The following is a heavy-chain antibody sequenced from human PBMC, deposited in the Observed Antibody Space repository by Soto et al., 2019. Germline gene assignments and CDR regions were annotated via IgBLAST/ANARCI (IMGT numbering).Heavy chain of an antibody. CDR1: GYTFTSYD. Sequence: VQLVQSGAEVKKPGASVKVSCKASGYTFTSYDINWVRQATGQGLEWMGWMNPNSGNSGYAQKFQGRVTMNMNTSISTAYMELSSLRSEGTAVYYCSRTLYGDNVDYWGQGTLVTVSS. CDR2: MNPNSGNS. V-gene: IGHV1-8*01. CDR3: SRTLYGDNVDY. D-gene: IGHD4-17*01. J-gene: IGHJ4*02.